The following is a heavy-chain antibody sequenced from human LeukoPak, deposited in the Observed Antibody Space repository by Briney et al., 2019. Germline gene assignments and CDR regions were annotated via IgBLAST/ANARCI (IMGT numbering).Heavy chain of an antibody. D-gene: IGHD3-22*01. CDR2: ISSSSSTI. Sequence: SGGSLRLSCVASGFTFSTYNMNWVRQAPGKGLEWVSYISSSSSTIYYADSVKGRFTISRDNAKNSLYLQMNSLRDEDTAVYYCARGNYYDSSGYKTGRGQGTLVTVSS. V-gene: IGHV3-48*02. J-gene: IGHJ4*02. CDR1: GFTFSTYN. CDR3: ARGNYYDSSGYKTG.